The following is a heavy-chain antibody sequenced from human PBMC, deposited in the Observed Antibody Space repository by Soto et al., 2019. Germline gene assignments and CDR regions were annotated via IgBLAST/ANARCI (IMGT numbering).Heavy chain of an antibody. CDR3: AKDFGRHTAEYFQY. J-gene: IGHJ1*01. CDR1: GFTFSSYG. CDR2: ISYDGSNK. D-gene: IGHD5-18*01. V-gene: IGHV3-30*18. Sequence: QVQLVESGGGVVQPGRSLRLSCAASGFTFSSYGMHWVRQAPGKGLEWVAVISYDGSNKYYADSVKGRFTISRDNSKNTLYLQMNSLRAEDTAVYYCAKDFGRHTAEYFQYWGQGTLVTVSS.